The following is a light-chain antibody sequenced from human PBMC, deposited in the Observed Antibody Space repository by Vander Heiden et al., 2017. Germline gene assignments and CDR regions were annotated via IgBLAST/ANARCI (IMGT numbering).Light chain of an antibody. CDR3: QQYGSSPYT. CDR2: GTS. V-gene: IGKV3-20*01. Sequence: EIVLPPSPGTLSLSLGERATLSCGARPGVRGGYLAWYQQKPGQAPRLLIYGTSTRAAGIPDRFSGSGSGTDFTLTISRLETEDFAVYSCQQYGSSPYTFGQGTKLEIK. J-gene: IGKJ2*01. CDR1: PGVRGGY.